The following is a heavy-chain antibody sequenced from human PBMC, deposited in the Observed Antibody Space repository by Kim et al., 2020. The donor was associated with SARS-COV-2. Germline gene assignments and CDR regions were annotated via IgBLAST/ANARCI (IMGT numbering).Heavy chain of an antibody. Sequence: SETLSLTCTVSGGSISSSSYYWGWIRQPPGKGLEWIGSIYYSGSTYYNPSLKSRVTISVDTSKNQFSLNLTSVTTADTAVYYCASTPYSTWYIGHWGQGTLVTVSS. CDR2: IYYSGST. D-gene: IGHD4-4*01. J-gene: IGHJ5*02. CDR1: GGSISSSSYY. V-gene: IGHV4-39*01. CDR3: ASTPYSTWYIGH.